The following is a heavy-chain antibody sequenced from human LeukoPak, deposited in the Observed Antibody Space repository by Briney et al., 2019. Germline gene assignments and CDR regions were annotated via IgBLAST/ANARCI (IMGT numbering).Heavy chain of an antibody. CDR3: ARVFQRYSSGWIPFDP. V-gene: IGHV1-2*02. CDR1: GYTFTGYY. Sequence: ASVKVSCKASGYTFTGYYMHWVRQAPGQGLEWMGWINPNSGGTNYAQKFQGRVTMTRDTSISTAYMELSRLRSDDTAVYYCARVFQRYSSGWIPFDPWGQGTLVTVSS. CDR2: INPNSGGT. J-gene: IGHJ5*02. D-gene: IGHD6-19*01.